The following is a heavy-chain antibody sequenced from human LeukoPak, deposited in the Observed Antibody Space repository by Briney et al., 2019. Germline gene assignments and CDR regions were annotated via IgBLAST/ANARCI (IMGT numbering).Heavy chain of an antibody. CDR2: INSDGSTT. CDR1: GFTFSTYW. Sequence: PGGSLRLSCAASGFTFSTYWMHWVRQVPGKGLVWVSRINSDGSTTTNADSVKGRFTISRDNAKNTLYLQMNSLRAEDTAVYYCAKDFNYDILTGIDYWGQGTLVTVSS. D-gene: IGHD3-9*01. CDR3: AKDFNYDILTGIDY. V-gene: IGHV3-74*03. J-gene: IGHJ4*02.